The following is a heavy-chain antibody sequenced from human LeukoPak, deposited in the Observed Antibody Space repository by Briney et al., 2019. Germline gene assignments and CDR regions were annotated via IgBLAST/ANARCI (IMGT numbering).Heavy chain of an antibody. J-gene: IGHJ4*02. CDR2: IYYSGST. CDR3: AREGVVTMVRGLIDY. D-gene: IGHD3-10*01. V-gene: IGHV4-39*07. CDR1: GGSISSSSYY. Sequence: SETLSLTCTVSGGSISSSSYYWGWIRQPPGKGLEWIGSIYYSGSTYYNPSLKSRVTISVDTSKNQFSLKLSSVTAADTAVYYCAREGVVTMVRGLIDYWGQGTLVTVSS.